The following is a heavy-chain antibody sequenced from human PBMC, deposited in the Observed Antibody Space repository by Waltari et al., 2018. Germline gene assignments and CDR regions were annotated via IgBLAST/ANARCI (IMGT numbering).Heavy chain of an antibody. Sequence: QVQLQESGPGLVKPSQTLSLTCTVSGGSISSGGYYWSWIRQHPGKGLEWLGYIYYSGSTYYNPSLKSRVTISVDTSKNQFSLKLSSVTAADTAVYYCARDGKYGGNGRDAFDIWGQGTMVTVSS. CDR3: ARDGKYGGNGRDAFDI. J-gene: IGHJ3*02. CDR1: GGSISSGGYY. V-gene: IGHV4-31*03. CDR2: IYYSGST. D-gene: IGHD2-15*01.